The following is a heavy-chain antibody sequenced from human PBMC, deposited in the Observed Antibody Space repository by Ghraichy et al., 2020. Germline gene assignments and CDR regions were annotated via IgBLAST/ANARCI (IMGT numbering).Heavy chain of an antibody. V-gene: IGHV4-34*01. CDR2: INHSGDT. D-gene: IGHD2-8*02. CDR3: TRGRGVLRT. CDR1: GGPVGGYY. Sequence: ESLNISCGISGGPVGGYYWSWIRQSPGKELEWLGEINHSGDTYYSPYLKSRLKISVDTSRDRSSLNLTSVTAADTAVYYCTRGRGVLRTWGQGNLVTVSS. J-gene: IGHJ5*02.